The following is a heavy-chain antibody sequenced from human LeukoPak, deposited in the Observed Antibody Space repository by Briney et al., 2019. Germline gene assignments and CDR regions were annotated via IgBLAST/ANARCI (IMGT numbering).Heavy chain of an antibody. CDR1: GGTFSSYA. CDR2: IIPIFGTA. V-gene: IGHV1-69*13. CDR3: ARVGHRDEDHFDY. J-gene: IGHJ4*02. D-gene: IGHD5-24*01. Sequence: GASVKVSCKASGGTFSSYAISWVRQAPGQGLEWMGGIIPIFGTASYAQKFQGRVTITADESTSTAYMELSSLRSEDTAVYYCARVGHRDEDHFDYWGQGTLVTVSS.